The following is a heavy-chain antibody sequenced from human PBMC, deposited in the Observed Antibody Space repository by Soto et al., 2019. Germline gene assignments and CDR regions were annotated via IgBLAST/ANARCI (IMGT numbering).Heavy chain of an antibody. V-gene: IGHV1-18*01. CDR1: GGTFSSYG. CDR3: AKVTRYTSPDY. Sequence: ASVKVSCKASGGTFSSYGIRWVRQAPGQGLEWMGWISAYNGNTNYAQKLQGRVTMTTDTSTTTAYMELRSLRSDDTAVYYCAKVTRYTSPDYWGQGTLVTVSS. D-gene: IGHD6-13*01. J-gene: IGHJ4*02. CDR2: ISAYNGNT.